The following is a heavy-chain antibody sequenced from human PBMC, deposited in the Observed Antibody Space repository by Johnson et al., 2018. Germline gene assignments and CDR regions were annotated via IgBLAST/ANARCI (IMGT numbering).Heavy chain of an antibody. Sequence: QVQLQESGPGLVKASETLSLTCTVSGGSISNYHWNWVRQPPGMALEWIGYIYYNGNTKYNPSLGSRVTISIDTSKNQFSLKLSSVTAADTAVYYCARDNPERAAFDIGGQGTMVTVSS. D-gene: IGHD1-14*01. CDR1: GGSISNYH. CDR2: IYYNGNT. J-gene: IGHJ3*02. V-gene: IGHV4-59*12. CDR3: ARDNPERAAFDI.